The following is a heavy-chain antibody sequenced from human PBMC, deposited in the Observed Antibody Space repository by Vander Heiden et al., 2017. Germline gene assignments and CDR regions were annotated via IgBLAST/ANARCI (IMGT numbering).Heavy chain of an antibody. CDR2: IWYDGSNK. Sequence: GFTFSSYGMHWVRQAPGKGLEWVAVIWYDGSNKYYADSVKGRFTISRDNSKNTLYLQMNSLRAEDTAVYYCARDQTDIVVVPAAIGDYNYGMDVWGQGTTVTVSS. CDR1: GFTFSSYG. CDR3: ARDQTDIVVVPAAIGDYNYGMDV. V-gene: IGHV3-33*01. J-gene: IGHJ6*02. D-gene: IGHD2-2*01.